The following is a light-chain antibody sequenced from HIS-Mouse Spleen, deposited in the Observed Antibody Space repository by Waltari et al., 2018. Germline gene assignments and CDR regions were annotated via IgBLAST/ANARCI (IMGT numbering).Light chain of an antibody. CDR2: EVS. Sequence: QSALTQPASVSGSPGQSITISCTGTSSDVGGYNYVSWYQQHPVNAPKLMIYEVSNRPTGVSNRFSGSKSGNTASLTISGLQAEDEADYYCSSYTSSSTPYVFGTGTKVTVL. CDR1: SSDVGGYNY. V-gene: IGLV2-14*01. J-gene: IGLJ1*01. CDR3: SSYTSSSTPYV.